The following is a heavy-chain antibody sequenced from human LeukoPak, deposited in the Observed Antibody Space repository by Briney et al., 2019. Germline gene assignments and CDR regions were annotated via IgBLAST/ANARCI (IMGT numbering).Heavy chain of an antibody. CDR2: ISGSGGST. J-gene: IGHJ4*02. D-gene: IGHD6-19*01. V-gene: IGHV3-23*01. CDR1: GFTFSSYA. Sequence: GGSLRLSCAASGFTFSSYAMSWVRQAPGKGLEWVSAISGSGGSTYYADSVKGRVTMSRDNSKNTLYLQMNSLRAEDTAVYYCATRRATGVAGYIDYWGQGTLVTVSS. CDR3: ATRRATGVAGYIDY.